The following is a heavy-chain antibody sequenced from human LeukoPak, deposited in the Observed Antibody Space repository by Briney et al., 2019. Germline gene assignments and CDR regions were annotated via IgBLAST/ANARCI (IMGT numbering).Heavy chain of an antibody. CDR1: GFTFDTYS. D-gene: IGHD6-13*01. V-gene: IGHV3-7*03. Sequence: GGSLRLSCAASGFTFDTYSMNWVRQAPGKGLEWVANIKQDESAKNYVDSVKGRFTISRDNAKNSLYLQMNSLRAEDSAVYYCAKGSSPFDYWGQGTLVTVSS. J-gene: IGHJ4*02. CDR2: IKQDESAK. CDR3: AKGSSPFDY.